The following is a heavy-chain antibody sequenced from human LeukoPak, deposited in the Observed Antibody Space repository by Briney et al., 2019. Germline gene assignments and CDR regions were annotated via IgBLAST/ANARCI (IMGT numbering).Heavy chain of an antibody. D-gene: IGHD3-16*01. J-gene: IGHJ5*02. Sequence: KSSETLSLTCTVSGGSISSYYWSWIRQPPGKGLEWIGEINHSGSTNYNPSLKSRVTISVDTSKNQFSLKLSSVTAADTAVYYCARGGPRAITFGGVRNWFDPWGQGTLVTVSS. CDR1: GGSISSYY. V-gene: IGHV4-34*01. CDR3: ARGGPRAITFGGVRNWFDP. CDR2: INHSGST.